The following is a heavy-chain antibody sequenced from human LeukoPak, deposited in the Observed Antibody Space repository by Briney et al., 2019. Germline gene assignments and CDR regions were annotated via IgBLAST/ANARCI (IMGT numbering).Heavy chain of an antibody. Sequence: ASVKVSCKASGYTFTSYGISWVRQAPGQGLEWMGWISAYNGNTNYAQKLQGRVTMTTDTSTSTAHMELRSLRSDDTAVYYCARVFYPTGSSNWFDPWGQGTLVTVSS. CDR1: GYTFTSYG. J-gene: IGHJ5*02. CDR2: ISAYNGNT. CDR3: ARVFYPTGSSNWFDP. V-gene: IGHV1-18*01. D-gene: IGHD2-15*01.